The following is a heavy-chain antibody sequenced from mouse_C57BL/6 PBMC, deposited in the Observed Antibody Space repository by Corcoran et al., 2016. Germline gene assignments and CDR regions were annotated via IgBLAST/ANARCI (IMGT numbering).Heavy chain of an antibody. J-gene: IGHJ1*03. D-gene: IGHD2-5*01. V-gene: IGHV1-9*01. CDR3: ARGGYSNYGYFDV. CDR1: GYTFTGYW. CDR2: ILPGSGST. Sequence: QVQLEQSGAELMKPGASVKLSCKATGYTFTGYWIEWVKQRPGHGLEWIGEILPGSGSTNYNEKFKGKGTFTADTSSNTAYMQLSSLTTEDSAIEYCARGGYSNYGYFDVWGTGTTVTVSP.